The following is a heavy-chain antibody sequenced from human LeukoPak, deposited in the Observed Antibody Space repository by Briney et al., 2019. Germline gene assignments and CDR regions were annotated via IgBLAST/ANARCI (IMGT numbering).Heavy chain of an antibody. CDR2: ISSSGGST. Sequence: GGTLRLSCAASGFTFSSYAMSWVRQAPGKGLEWVSAISSSGGSTYYADSVKGRFTISRDNSKNTLYLQMNSLRAEDTAVYYCARQLGYCSDGSCYFDYWGQGTLVTVSS. D-gene: IGHD2-15*01. V-gene: IGHV3-23*01. CDR3: ARQLGYCSDGSCYFDY. J-gene: IGHJ4*02. CDR1: GFTFSSYA.